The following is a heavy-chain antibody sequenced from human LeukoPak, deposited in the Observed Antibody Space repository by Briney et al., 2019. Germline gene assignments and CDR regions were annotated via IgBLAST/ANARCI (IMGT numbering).Heavy chain of an antibody. V-gene: IGHV1-46*01. D-gene: IGHD3-3*01. CDR3: ARGGRITIFGVVRPGSRYYMDV. CDR2: INPSGGST. J-gene: IGHJ6*03. Sequence: ASVKVSCKASGYTFTSYYMHWVRQAPGQGLEWMGIINPSGGSTSYAQKFQGRVTMTRDTSTSTVYMELSSLRSEDTAVYYCARGGRITIFGVVRPGSRYYMDVWGKGTTVTVSS. CDR1: GYTFTSYY.